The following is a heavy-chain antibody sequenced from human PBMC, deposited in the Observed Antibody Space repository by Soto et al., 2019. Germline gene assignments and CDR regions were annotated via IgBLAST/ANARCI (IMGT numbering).Heavy chain of an antibody. V-gene: IGHV4-59*01. D-gene: IGHD6-13*01. CDR3: ARGGIAFDFDY. Sequence: SETLSLTCTVSGGSISSYYWSWIRQPPGKGLEWIGYIYYSGSTNYNPSLKSRVTISVDTSKNQFSLKLSSVTAADTAVYYCARGGIAFDFDYWGQGTLVTVSS. J-gene: IGHJ4*02. CDR2: IYYSGST. CDR1: GGSISSYY.